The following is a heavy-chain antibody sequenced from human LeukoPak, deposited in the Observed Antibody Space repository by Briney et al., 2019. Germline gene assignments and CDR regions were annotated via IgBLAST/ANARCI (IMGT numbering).Heavy chain of an antibody. V-gene: IGHV3-23*01. J-gene: IGHJ4*02. CDR1: GYILSSCA. CDR3: AKDGPPGYSSSWYSDY. CDR2: ISGSGGSI. D-gene: IGHD6-13*01. Sequence: GGSLRLSCAVSGYILSSCAMSWARRSTGKGVEWLSAISGSGGSIHYADSVKGRFTISRDNSKNTLYLQKNSLRAEDTAVYYCAKDGPPGYSSSWYSDYWGQGTLVTVSS.